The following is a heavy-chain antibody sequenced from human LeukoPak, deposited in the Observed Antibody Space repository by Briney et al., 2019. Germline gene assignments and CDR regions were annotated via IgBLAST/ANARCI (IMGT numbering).Heavy chain of an antibody. CDR2: IYSGGST. V-gene: IGHV3-NL1*01. CDR1: GFTFSSYG. CDR3: ASRATVTTDRFWFDP. Sequence: GRSLRLSCAASGFTFSSYGIHWVRQAPGKGLEWVAVIYSGGSTSYADSVKGRFTISRDNSKNTLYLQMNSLRAEDTAVYYCASRATVTTDRFWFDPWGQGTLVTVSS. J-gene: IGHJ5*02. D-gene: IGHD4-11*01.